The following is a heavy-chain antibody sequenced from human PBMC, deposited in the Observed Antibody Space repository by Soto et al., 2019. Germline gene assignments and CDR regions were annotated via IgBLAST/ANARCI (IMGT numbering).Heavy chain of an antibody. V-gene: IGHV1-69*01. Sequence: QVQLVQSGAEVKKPGSSVKVSCKASGGTFSSYAISWVRQAPGQGLEWMGGIIPIFGTANYAQKFQGRVTITADESTRTAYMELSSLRSEDTAVYYCARMYIRSGGYYYGMDVWGQGTTVTVSS. J-gene: IGHJ6*02. D-gene: IGHD6-13*01. CDR1: GGTFSSYA. CDR2: IIPIFGTA. CDR3: ARMYIRSGGYYYGMDV.